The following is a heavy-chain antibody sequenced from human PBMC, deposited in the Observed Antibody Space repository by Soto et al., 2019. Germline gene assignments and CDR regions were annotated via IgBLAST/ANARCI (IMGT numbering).Heavy chain of an antibody. V-gene: IGHV2-70*11. CDR3: ARILDDSSGWTNFDY. D-gene: IGHD6-19*01. CDR2: IDWDDDK. CDR1: GFSLSTSGMC. Sequence: SGPTLVKPTQTLTLTCTFSGFSLSTSGMCVSWIRQPPGKALEWLARIDWDDDKYYSTSLKTRLTISKDTSKNQVVLTMTNMDPVDTATYYCARILDDSSGWTNFDYWGQGTLVTVSS. J-gene: IGHJ4*02.